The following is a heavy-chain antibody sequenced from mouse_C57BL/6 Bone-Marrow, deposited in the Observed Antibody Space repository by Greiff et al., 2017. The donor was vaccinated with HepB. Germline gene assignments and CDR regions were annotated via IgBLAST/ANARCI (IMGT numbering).Heavy chain of an antibody. CDR1: GFTFSSYG. V-gene: IGHV5-6*02. J-gene: IGHJ2*01. Sequence: EVKLVESGGDLVKPGGSLKLSCAASGFTFSSYGMSWVRQTPDKRLEWVATISSGGSYTYYPDSVKGRFTISRDNAKNTLYLQMSSLKPEDTAMYYCARSDFYFDYWGQGTTLTVSS. CDR2: ISSGGSYT. CDR3: ARSDFYFDY.